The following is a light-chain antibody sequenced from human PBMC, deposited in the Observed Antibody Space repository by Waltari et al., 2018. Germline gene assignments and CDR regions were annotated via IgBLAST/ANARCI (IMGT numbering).Light chain of an antibody. J-gene: IGLJ2*01. V-gene: IGLV4-69*01. CDR1: SGHINYA. Sequence: QLALTQSPSASASLGASVKLTCTLSSGHINYAIAWHQQQPGKGPRYLMKLNSDGSPNKGDGIPDRFSGSSSGAERYRTISSLQSEDEADYYCQTWGTVIQVFGGGTKLTVL. CDR2: LNSDGSP. CDR3: QTWGTVIQV.